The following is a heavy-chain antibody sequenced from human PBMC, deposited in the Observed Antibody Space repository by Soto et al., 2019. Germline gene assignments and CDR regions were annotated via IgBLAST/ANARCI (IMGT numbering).Heavy chain of an antibody. D-gene: IGHD3-3*01. V-gene: IGHV3-23*01. CDR3: AKDRVYDFWSGYYNAEYFQH. CDR2: ISGSGGST. J-gene: IGHJ1*01. CDR1: GFTFSSYA. Sequence: GGSLRLSCAASGFTFSSYAMSWVRQAPGKGLEWVSAISGSGGSTYYADSVKGRFTISRDNSKNTLYLQMNSLRVEDTAVYYCAKDRVYDFWSGYYNAEYFQHWGQGTLVTVSS.